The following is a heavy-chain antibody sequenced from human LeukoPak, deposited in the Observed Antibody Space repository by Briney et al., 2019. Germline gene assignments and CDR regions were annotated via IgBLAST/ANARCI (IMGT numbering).Heavy chain of an antibody. V-gene: IGHV3-21*01. D-gene: IGHD6-13*01. J-gene: IGHJ5*02. CDR1: GFIFSRHT. Sequence: NAGGSLRLSCAASGFIFSRHTMNWVRQAPGKGLEWVSSISSSSDYIYYADSVKGRFTISRDNAKNSLYLQMNSLRAEDTAVYYCARDLYSSSRTPDWFDPWGQGTLVTVSS. CDR3: ARDLYSSSRTPDWFDP. CDR2: ISSSSDYI.